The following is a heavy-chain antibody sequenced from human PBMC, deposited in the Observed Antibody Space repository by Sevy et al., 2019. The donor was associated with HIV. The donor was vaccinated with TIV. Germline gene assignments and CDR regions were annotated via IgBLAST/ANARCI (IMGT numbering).Heavy chain of an antibody. J-gene: IGHJ4*02. CDR2: IYHSGST. CDR3: ATQSETGYSSSWYDGIGY. D-gene: IGHD6-13*01. CDR1: GYSISSGYY. Sequence: SETLSLTCAVSGYSISSGYYWGWTRQPPGKGLEWIGSIYHSGSTYYNPSLKSRVTISVDTSKNQFSLKLSSVTAADTAVYYCATQSETGYSSSWYDGIGYWGQGTLVTVSS. V-gene: IGHV4-38-2*01.